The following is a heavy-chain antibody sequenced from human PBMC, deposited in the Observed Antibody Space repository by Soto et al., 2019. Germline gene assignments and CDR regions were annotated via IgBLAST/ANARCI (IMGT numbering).Heavy chain of an antibody. Sequence: EASVKVSCKASGYTFTGYYIHWVRQAPGQGLEWMGWINPNSGGTNYAQNFQGRFTMTRDTSISTAYMELSRLRSDDTAVYYCARLAANYQLVRFGDYWGQGTLVTVSS. D-gene: IGHD2-2*01. CDR3: ARLAANYQLVRFGDY. J-gene: IGHJ4*02. CDR1: GYTFTGYY. V-gene: IGHV1-2*02. CDR2: INPNSGGT.